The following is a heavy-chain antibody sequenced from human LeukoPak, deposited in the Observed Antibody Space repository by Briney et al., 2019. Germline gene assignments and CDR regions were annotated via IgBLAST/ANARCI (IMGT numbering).Heavy chain of an antibody. CDR2: IINSGGST. D-gene: IGHD4-17*01. Sequence: GGSLRLSCAASGFTFSSCAMNWVRQAPGKGLEWVSTIINSGGSTYYADSVKGRFTISRDNSRNTLYLQMNSLRAEDTAVYYCAKDIYGDYGGLDYWGQGTLVTVSS. CDR3: AKDIYGDYGGLDY. J-gene: IGHJ4*02. V-gene: IGHV3-23*01. CDR1: GFTFSSCA.